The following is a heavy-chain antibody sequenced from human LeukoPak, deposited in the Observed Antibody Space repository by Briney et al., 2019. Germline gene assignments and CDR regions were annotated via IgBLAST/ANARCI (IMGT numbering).Heavy chain of an antibody. CDR1: GYTFTGYY. J-gene: IGHJ4*02. V-gene: IGHV1-2*02. CDR2: INPNSGGT. Sequence: VASVKVSCKASGYTFTGYYMHWVRQAPGQGLEWMGWINPNSGGTNYAQKFQGRVTMTRDTSISTAYMELSRLRSDDTAVYYCARDFYYGSGSIDYWGQGTLVTVSS. CDR3: ARDFYYGSGSIDY. D-gene: IGHD3-10*01.